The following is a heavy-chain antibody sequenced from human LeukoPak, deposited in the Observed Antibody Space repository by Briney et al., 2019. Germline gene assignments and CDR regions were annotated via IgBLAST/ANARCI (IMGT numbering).Heavy chain of an antibody. CDR2: ISSSSSTI. D-gene: IGHD2-21*02. CDR1: GFTFSSYS. J-gene: IGHJ1*01. Sequence: GGSLRLSCAASGFTFSSYSMNWVRQDPGKGLEWVSYISSSSSTIYYADSVKGRFTISRDNAKNSLYLQMNSLRAEDTAVYYCATYCGGDCLQHWGQGTLVTVSS. V-gene: IGHV3-48*01. CDR3: ATYCGGDCLQH.